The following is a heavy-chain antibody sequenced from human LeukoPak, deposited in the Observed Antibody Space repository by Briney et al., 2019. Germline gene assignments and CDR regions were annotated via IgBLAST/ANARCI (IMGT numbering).Heavy chain of an antibody. CDR2: ISSSGSTI. J-gene: IGHJ4*02. V-gene: IGHV3-48*03. CDR3: ANQIAALGYFDY. CDR1: GFTFSSYE. D-gene: IGHD6-13*01. Sequence: GGSLRLSCAASGFTFSSYEMNWVRQAPGKGLEWVSYISSSGSTIYYADSVKGRFTISRDNSKNTLYLQMNSLRDEDTAVYYCANQIAALGYFDYWGQGTLVTVSS.